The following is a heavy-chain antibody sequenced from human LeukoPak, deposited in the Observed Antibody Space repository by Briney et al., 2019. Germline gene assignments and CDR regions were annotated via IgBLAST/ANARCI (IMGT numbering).Heavy chain of an antibody. D-gene: IGHD3-3*01. CDR2: ISSSSNYI. CDR1: GFTFSTYS. CDR3: ARDFKTILGVVDY. V-gene: IGHV3-21*01. J-gene: IGHJ4*02. Sequence: GGSLRLSCAASGFTFSTYSMNWVRQAPGQGLEWVSSISSSSNYIYYADSVKGRFPISRDNAKNSLYLQMNSLRAEDTAVYYCARDFKTILGVVDYWGQGTLVTVSS.